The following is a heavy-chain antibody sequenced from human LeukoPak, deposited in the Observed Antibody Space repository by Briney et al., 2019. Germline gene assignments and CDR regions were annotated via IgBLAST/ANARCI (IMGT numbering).Heavy chain of an antibody. D-gene: IGHD3-9*01. CDR3: ARRSIFYYFDY. J-gene: IGHJ4*01. V-gene: IGHV4-59*08. Sequence: PSETLSLTCTVSGGSISSYYWSWIRQSPGKGLEWIGYIYYSGSTNYNPSLKSRVTISADTSKNQFSLKLSSVTAADTAVYYCARRSIFYYFDYWGQGTLVTVSS. CDR2: IYYSGST. CDR1: GGSISSYY.